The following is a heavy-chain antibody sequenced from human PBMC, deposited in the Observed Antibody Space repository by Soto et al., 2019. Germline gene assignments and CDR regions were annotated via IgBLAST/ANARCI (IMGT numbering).Heavy chain of an antibody. V-gene: IGHV3-48*01. J-gene: IGHJ4*02. CDR3: LNGDYY. Sequence: EEQLVDSGGGLVQPGGSLRLSCAASGFSFNSHYMTWVRQPPGKGLEWVSSINRDSSIIYYADSVRGRFTISRDNAQNSLYLQMNSLSADGPAVYFCLNGDYYVGQGTLVTVSS. D-gene: IGHD2-21*02. CDR1: GFSFNSHY. CDR2: INRDSSII.